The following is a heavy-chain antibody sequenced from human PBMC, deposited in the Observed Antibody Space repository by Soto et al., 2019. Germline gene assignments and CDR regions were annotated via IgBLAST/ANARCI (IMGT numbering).Heavy chain of an antibody. CDR3: ARGGLLVPTASPIDF. V-gene: IGHV3-23*01. Sequence: EVQLLESGGGLVQPGGSLRLSCAASGFTFSSYAMSWVRQAPGKGLEWVSAISGSGGSTYYADSVKGRFTISRDNSKNTLYLQMNSLRAEDTAVYYCARGGLLVPTASPIDFWGQGVLVTVSS. CDR2: ISGSGGST. J-gene: IGHJ4*02. D-gene: IGHD2-2*01. CDR1: GFTFSSYA.